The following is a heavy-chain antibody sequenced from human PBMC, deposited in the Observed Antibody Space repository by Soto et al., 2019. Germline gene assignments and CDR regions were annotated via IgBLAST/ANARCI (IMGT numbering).Heavy chain of an antibody. CDR3: ASLKTMITFGGVIATDFDY. D-gene: IGHD3-16*02. J-gene: IGHJ4*02. Sequence: SETLSLTCTVSGGSISSGDYYWSWIRQPPGKGLEWIGYIYYSGSTYYNPSLKSRVTISVDTSKNQFSLKLSSVTAADTAVYYCASLKTMITFGGVIATDFDYWGQGTLVTSPQ. CDR1: GGSISSGDYY. CDR2: IYYSGST. V-gene: IGHV4-30-4*01.